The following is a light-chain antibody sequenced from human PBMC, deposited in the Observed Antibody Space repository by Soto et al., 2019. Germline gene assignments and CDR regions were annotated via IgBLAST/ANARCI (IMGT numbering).Light chain of an antibody. CDR1: QFIRNH. CDR2: EAS. Sequence: AILMTQSPYSLSASLWDRVTITCLSSQFIRNHLDWYQQRPGKAPKLLIYEASTLQSGVPSRFSGNFSATNFSLTIGSLQSEDFATYYCLQDFQYPRTFGQGTKVDIK. J-gene: IGKJ1*01. V-gene: IGKV1-6*01. CDR3: LQDFQYPRT.